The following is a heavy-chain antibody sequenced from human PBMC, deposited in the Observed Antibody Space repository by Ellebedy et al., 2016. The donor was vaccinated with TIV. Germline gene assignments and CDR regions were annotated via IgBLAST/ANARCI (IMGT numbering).Heavy chain of an antibody. V-gene: IGHV5-51*01. Sequence: GESLKISCKGSGYRFSNFWIGWVRQMPGKGLEWMGIIYPGNFDTRYSPSFQGQVTISADTSFSTAYLQWSSLKASDTAMYYCARLLGSNTLAPYFDFWGQGTLVTVSS. CDR1: GYRFSNFW. D-gene: IGHD3-10*01. CDR3: ARLLGSNTLAPYFDF. J-gene: IGHJ4*02. CDR2: IYPGNFDT.